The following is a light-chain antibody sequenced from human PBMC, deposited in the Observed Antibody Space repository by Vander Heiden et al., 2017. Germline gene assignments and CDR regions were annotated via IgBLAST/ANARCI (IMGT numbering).Light chain of an antibody. CDR2: WAS. J-gene: IGKJ1*01. V-gene: IGKV4-1*01. CDR3: QQYYSTPRT. CDR1: QSVLSTSNNENY. Sequence: DTVMTQSPDSLAVSLGERATINCTSSQSVLSTSNNENYLAWYQQKPGQPPKLLIYWASTRESGVPDRFSGSGSGTDFTLTISSLQAEDVAVYYCQQYYSTPRTFGQGTKVEIK.